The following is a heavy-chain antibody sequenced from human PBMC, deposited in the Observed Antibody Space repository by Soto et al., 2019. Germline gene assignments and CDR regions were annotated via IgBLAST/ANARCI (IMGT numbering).Heavy chain of an antibody. V-gene: IGHV3-23*01. J-gene: IGHJ4*02. CDR3: AKEGGGTYRRDDY. D-gene: IGHD1-1*01. CDR1: GFTFSNYA. CDR2: ISGSGGST. Sequence: EVQLWESGGGLVQPGGSLRISCAASGFTFSNYAMSWVRQAPGKGLEWVSSISGSGGSTYFADSVKGRVTITRDNAKNTLYLQMSSLRVEDTAVDYCAKEGGGTYRRDDYWGQGTQVTVSS.